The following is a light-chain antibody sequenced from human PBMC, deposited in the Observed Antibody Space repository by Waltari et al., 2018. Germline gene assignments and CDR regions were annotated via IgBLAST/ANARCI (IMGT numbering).Light chain of an antibody. J-gene: IGKJ1*01. CDR2: KAS. V-gene: IGKV1-5*03. CDR1: QSISSW. CDR3: QQYNSYSHT. Sequence: DIQMTQSPSTLSASVGDRVTITCRASQSISSWFAWYQQKPGKAPKLLIYKASSVESGVPSRFRGSGSGTEFTLTISSLQPDDFATYYCQQYNSYSHTFGQGTKVEIK.